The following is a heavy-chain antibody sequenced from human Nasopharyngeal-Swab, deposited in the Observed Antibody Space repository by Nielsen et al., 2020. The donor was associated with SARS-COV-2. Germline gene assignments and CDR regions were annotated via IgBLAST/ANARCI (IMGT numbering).Heavy chain of an antibody. V-gene: IGHV3-30*18. J-gene: IGHJ4*02. CDR3: AKLAPYYFDY. Sequence: VRQAPGKGLEWVAVISYDGSNKYYADSVKGRFTISRDNSKNTLYLQMNSLRAEDTAVYYCAKLAPYYFDYWGQGTLVTVSS. CDR2: ISYDGSNK.